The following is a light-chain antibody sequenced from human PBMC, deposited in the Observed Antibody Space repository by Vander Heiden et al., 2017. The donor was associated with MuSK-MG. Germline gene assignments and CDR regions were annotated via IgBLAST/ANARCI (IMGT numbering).Light chain of an antibody. CDR1: QSVSSS. CDR2: DAS. Sequence: EIVLTQSTDTLSLSPGERATLSCRASQSVSSSLAWFQQKPGQAPRLLIYDASNRATGIPARFSDVGSGTDFTLTISSLEPEDFAVYYCQHRSSWPITFGQGTRLEIK. V-gene: IGKV3-11*01. J-gene: IGKJ5*01. CDR3: QHRSSWPIT.